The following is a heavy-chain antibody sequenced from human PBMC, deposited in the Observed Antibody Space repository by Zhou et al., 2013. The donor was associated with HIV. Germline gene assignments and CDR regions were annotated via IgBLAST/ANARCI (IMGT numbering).Heavy chain of an antibody. CDR2: INPNSGDT. CDR1: GYTFTGYY. CDR3: ARGPYMDYYDSPSYYSYMDV. Sequence: QVQLVQSGAEVKKSGASVKVSCKASGYTFTGYYMHWVRQAPGQGLEWLGWINPNSGDTKYTQKLQGRVTMTTDTSITTAYMELSRLRSDDTAVYYCARGPYMDYYDSPSYYSYMDVWGNGTTVTVSS. V-gene: IGHV1-2*02. J-gene: IGHJ6*03. D-gene: IGHD3-22*01.